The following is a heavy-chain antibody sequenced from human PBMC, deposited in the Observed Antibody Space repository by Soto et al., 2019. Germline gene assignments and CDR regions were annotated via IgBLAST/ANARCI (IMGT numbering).Heavy chain of an antibody. Sequence: EVQLVESGGGLVQPGGSLRLSCAASGFIFSDHFMEWVRQAPGKGLEWVGRAKNKIGHYMTEYAASVKGRFTISRDESNYSLFLQMNSLATEDTAIYYCAKSFTQSNVWRAYRHKTHFDYWGQGALVTVTS. V-gene: IGHV3-72*01. CDR1: GFIFSDHF. CDR3: AKSFTQSNVWRAYRHKTHFDY. D-gene: IGHD3-16*02. CDR2: AKNKIGHYMT. J-gene: IGHJ4*02.